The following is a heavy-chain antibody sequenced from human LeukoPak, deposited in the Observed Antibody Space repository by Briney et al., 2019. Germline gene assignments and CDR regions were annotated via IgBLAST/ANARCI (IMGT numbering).Heavy chain of an antibody. D-gene: IGHD3-9*01. CDR3: ARDDNDILTGYSGWFDP. V-gene: IGHV1-18*01. CDR2: ISAYNGNT. Sequence: ASVKVSCKASGYTFTSYGISWVRQAPGQGLEWMGWISAYNGNTNYAQKLQGRVTMTTDTSTSTAYMELRSLRSDDTAVYYCARDDNDILTGYSGWFDPWGQGTLSPSPQ. J-gene: IGHJ5*02. CDR1: GYTFTSYG.